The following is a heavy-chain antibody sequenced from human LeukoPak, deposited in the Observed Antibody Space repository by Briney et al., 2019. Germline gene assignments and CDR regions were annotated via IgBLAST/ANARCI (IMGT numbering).Heavy chain of an antibody. CDR2: ISGSGGST. CDR3: ARVVVPAAISY. D-gene: IGHD2-2*02. Sequence: GGSLRLSCAASGFTFSSYAMSWVRQAPGKGLEWVSAISGSGGSTYYADSVKGRFTISRDNSKNTLHLQMNSLRAEDTAVYYCARVVVPAAISYWGQGTLVTVSS. CDR1: GFTFSSYA. V-gene: IGHV3-23*01. J-gene: IGHJ4*02.